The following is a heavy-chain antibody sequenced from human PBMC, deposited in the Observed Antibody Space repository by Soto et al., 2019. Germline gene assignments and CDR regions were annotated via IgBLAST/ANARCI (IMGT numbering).Heavy chain of an antibody. Sequence: QITLKESGPTLMKPTQTLTLTFAFSGFSLSTSGEGVGWIRKPPGKALEWLALIFSNDDKCYSPSLMSKLTVTEDTSKNLVVLTKTNINPVDTAIYYCSHLTGSELVCMDVWGQGTTVTVAS. CDR2: IFSNDDK. D-gene: IGHD3-10*01. CDR1: GFSLSTSGEG. CDR3: SHLTGSELVCMDV. J-gene: IGHJ6*02. V-gene: IGHV2-5*01.